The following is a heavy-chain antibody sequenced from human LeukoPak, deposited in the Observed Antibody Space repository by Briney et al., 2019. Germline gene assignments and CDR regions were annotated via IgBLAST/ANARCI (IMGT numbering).Heavy chain of an antibody. Sequence: GGALRLSCAAPGVTLCNYAMTRVRQAPGEGVGWVSGISGSGSSTYYADSVKGRFTLSRDYPKNTLYLQMNSLRAEDTAVYFCAKYSGSYYYPPNWDSWGQGTLVTVSS. CDR2: ISGSGSST. CDR3: AKYSGSYYYPPNWDS. J-gene: IGHJ4*02. D-gene: IGHD1-26*01. CDR1: GVTLCNYA. V-gene: IGHV3-23*01.